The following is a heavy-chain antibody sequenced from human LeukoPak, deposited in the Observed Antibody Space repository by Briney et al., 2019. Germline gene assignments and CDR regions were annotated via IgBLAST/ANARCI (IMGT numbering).Heavy chain of an antibody. CDR1: GYTFTSYA. J-gene: IGHJ4*02. CDR3: ARGSVPWMIEQVY. D-gene: IGHD1/OR15-1a*01. V-gene: IGHV7-4-1*02. Sequence: RASVTVSCKASGYTFTSYAMNWVRQAPGQGLEWMGWINTNTGNPTYAQGFTGRFVFSLDTSVSTAYLQISSLKAEDTAVYYCARGSVPWMIEQVYWGQGTLVTVSS. CDR2: INTNTGNP.